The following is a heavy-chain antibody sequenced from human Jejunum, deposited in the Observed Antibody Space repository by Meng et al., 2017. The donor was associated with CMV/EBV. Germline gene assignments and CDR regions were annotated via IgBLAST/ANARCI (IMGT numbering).Heavy chain of an antibody. CDR2: INPGGTTI. J-gene: IGHJ4*02. D-gene: IGHD1-26*01. Sequence: ASGFNFSSYAFDWVRQAPGKGLEWISHINPGGTTIYYADSVKGRFTISRDDAKSSLYLQMSSLRADDTAVYYCARELPASWEPFDYWGQGTLVTVSS. CDR3: ARELPASWEPFDY. CDR1: GFNFSSYA. V-gene: IGHV3-48*03.